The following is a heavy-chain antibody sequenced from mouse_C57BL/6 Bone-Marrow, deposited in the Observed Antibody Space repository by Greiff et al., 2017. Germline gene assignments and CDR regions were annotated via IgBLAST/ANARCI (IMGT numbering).Heavy chain of an antibody. CDR2: ISSGSSTI. D-gene: IGHD2-3*01. CDR3: ARLYDGYSAWFAY. Sequence: EVMLVESGGGLVKPGGSLKLSCAASGFTFSDYGMHWVRQAPEKGLEWVAYISSGSSTIYYADTVKGRFTLSRDNAKNTLFLQMTSLRSEDTAMYYCARLYDGYSAWFAYWGQGTLVTVSA. J-gene: IGHJ3*01. V-gene: IGHV5-17*01. CDR1: GFTFSDYG.